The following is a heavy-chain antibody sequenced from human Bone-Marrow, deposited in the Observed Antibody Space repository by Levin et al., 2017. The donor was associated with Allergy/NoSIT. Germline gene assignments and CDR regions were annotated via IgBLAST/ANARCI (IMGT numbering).Heavy chain of an antibody. V-gene: IGHV3-66*01. CDR3: VARSNGMDV. CDR1: EFIVSSNY. Sequence: GGSLRLSCAASEFIVSSNYMSWVRQAPGKGLEWVSVIYSGGSAYYAESVKGRFTISRDNSKNTLYLQMNSLRAEDTAVYYCVARSNGMDVWGQGTTVTVSS. D-gene: IGHD5-12*01. CDR2: IYSGGSA. J-gene: IGHJ6*02.